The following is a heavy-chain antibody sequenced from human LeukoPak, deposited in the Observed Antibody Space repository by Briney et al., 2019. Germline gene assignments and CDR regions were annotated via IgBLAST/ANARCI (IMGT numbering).Heavy chain of an antibody. CDR1: GGTFSSYA. CDR2: IIPILGIA. Sequence: SVKVSCKASGGTFSSYAISWVRQAPGQGLEWMGRIIPILGIANYAQKFQGRVTITADKSTSTAYMELSSLRSEDTAVYYCARDEGYYDSSGYYPSNLDYWGQGTLVTVSS. CDR3: ARDEGYYDSSGYYPSNLDY. D-gene: IGHD3-22*01. V-gene: IGHV1-69*04. J-gene: IGHJ4*02.